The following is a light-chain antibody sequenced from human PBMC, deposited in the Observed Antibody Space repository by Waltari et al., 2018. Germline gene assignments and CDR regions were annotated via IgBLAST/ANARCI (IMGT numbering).Light chain of an antibody. J-gene: IGKJ3*01. Sequence: DIVLTQSPASLSVSLGERATITCTSSQSVSFLSREKNFLAWYQQKSRQTPKLLIYWAGARESGVPDRFSGSGSGTNFTLTISSLQAEDAAVYYCQQYSTSPFTFGPGTTVEI. CDR1: QSVSFLSREKNF. V-gene: IGKV4-1*01. CDR3: QQYSTSPFT. CDR2: WAG.